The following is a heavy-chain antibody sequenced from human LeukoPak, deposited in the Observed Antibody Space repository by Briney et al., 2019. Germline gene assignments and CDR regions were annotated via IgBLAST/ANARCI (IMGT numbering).Heavy chain of an antibody. V-gene: IGHV1-46*01. Sequence: ASVKVSCKASGYTFTSYYTHWVRQAPGQGLEWMGIINPSGGSTSYAQKFQGRVTMTRDTSTSTVYMELSSLRSEDTAVYYCAREQHGGNSFDYWGQGTLVTVSS. D-gene: IGHD4-23*01. J-gene: IGHJ4*02. CDR3: AREQHGGNSFDY. CDR2: INPSGGST. CDR1: GYTFTSYY.